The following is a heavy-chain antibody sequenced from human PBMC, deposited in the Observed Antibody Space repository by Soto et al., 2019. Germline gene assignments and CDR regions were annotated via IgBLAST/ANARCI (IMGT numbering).Heavy chain of an antibody. CDR3: ARHPKTHYDFWSGYSA. Sequence: WESLKISCKGSGYSFTSYWISWVRQMPVKGLEWMGRIDPSDSYTNYSPSFQGHVTISADKSISTAYLQWSSLKASDTAMYYCARHPKTHYDFWSGYSAWGQGTLVTVSS. CDR2: IDPSDSYT. J-gene: IGHJ5*01. CDR1: GYSFTSYW. V-gene: IGHV5-10-1*01. D-gene: IGHD3-3*01.